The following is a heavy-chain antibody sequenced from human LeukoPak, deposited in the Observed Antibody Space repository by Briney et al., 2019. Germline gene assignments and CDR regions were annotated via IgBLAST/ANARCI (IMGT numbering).Heavy chain of an antibody. CDR2: IYHSRST. Sequence: DPSDPLSLTCDVSGYSISRSNWWGWIRQPPGKGLEWIGYIYHSRSTYYNPSLRSRVTMSQDTSKNQFSLKLSSVTAVDTAVYYCARTLIFDNRHRGAFDIWGQGTMVTAST. CDR1: GYSISRSNW. V-gene: IGHV4-28*01. CDR3: ARTLIFDNRHRGAFDI. D-gene: IGHD3-22*01. J-gene: IGHJ3*02.